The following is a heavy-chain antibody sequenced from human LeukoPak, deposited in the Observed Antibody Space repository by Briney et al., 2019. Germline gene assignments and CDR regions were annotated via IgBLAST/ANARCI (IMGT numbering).Heavy chain of an antibody. D-gene: IGHD6-19*01. CDR1: GFTFSSYG. CDR3: AKDGAGTVNYYYGMDV. Sequence: GGSLRLSCAASGFTFSSYGMHWVRQAPGKGLEWVAVISYDGSNKYYADSVKGRFTISRDNSKNTLYLQMNSLRAEDTAVYYCAKDGAGTVNYYYGMDVWGQGTTVTVSS. CDR2: ISYDGSNK. J-gene: IGHJ6*02. V-gene: IGHV3-30*18.